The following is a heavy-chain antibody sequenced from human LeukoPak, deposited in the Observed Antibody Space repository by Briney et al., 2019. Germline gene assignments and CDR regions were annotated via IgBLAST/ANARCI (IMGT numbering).Heavy chain of an antibody. CDR3: ARDGRYCSSTSCWLNYYYGMDV. D-gene: IGHD2-2*01. J-gene: IGHJ6*02. V-gene: IGHV3-30*04. CDR2: ISYDGSNK. CDR1: GFTFSSYA. Sequence: PERSLRLSCAASGFTFSSYAMHWVRQAPGKGLEWVAVISYDGSNKYYADSVKGRFTISRDNSKNTLYLQMNSLRAEDTAVYYCARDGRYCSSTSCWLNYYYGMDVWGQGTTVTVSS.